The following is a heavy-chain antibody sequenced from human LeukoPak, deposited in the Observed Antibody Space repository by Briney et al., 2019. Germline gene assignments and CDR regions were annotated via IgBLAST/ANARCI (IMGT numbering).Heavy chain of an antibody. CDR2: INHSGST. Sequence: SETLSLTCAVYGGSFSGYYWSWIRQPPGKGLEWIGEINHSGSTNYNPPLKSRVTISVDTSKNQFSLKLSSVTAADTAVYYCARPYSSSWYGWFDPWGQGTLVTVSS. V-gene: IGHV4-34*01. CDR1: GGSFSGYY. D-gene: IGHD6-13*01. CDR3: ARPYSSSWYGWFDP. J-gene: IGHJ5*02.